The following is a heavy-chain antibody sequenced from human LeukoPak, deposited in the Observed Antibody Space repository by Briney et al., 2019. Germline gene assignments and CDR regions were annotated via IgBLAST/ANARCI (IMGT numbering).Heavy chain of an antibody. J-gene: IGHJ4*02. Sequence: GGSLRLSCEASGFIFSAYYMHWVRQAPGKGLVWVSHINGDGTITNYADPVKGRFTISRDHARNSLYLQMNNLRGEDTAIYYCARDAGNSGYGCDLWGQGTLVTVSS. CDR3: ARDAGNSGYGCDL. V-gene: IGHV3-74*01. D-gene: IGHD5-12*01. CDR1: GFIFSAYY. CDR2: INGDGTIT.